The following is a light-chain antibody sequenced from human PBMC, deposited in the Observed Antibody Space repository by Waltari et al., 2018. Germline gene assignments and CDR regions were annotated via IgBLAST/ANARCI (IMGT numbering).Light chain of an antibody. CDR3: QQSYSTPIT. V-gene: IGKV1-39*01. Sequence: DIQMTQSPSSLSASVVDRVTITSRASQSISSYLNWYQQKPGKAPKLLIYAASSLQSGVPSRFSGSGSGTDFTLTISSLQPEDFATYYCQQSYSTPITFGQGTRLEIK. CDR1: QSISSY. CDR2: AAS. J-gene: IGKJ5*01.